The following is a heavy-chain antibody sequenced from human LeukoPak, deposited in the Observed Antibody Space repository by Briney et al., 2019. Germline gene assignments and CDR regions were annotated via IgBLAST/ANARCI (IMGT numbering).Heavy chain of an antibody. Sequence: GGSLRFSCAAAGFTFSSYGMHWVRQAPGKGLEWVAVISYDGSNKYYADSVKGRFTISRDNSKNTLYLQMNSLRAEDTAVYYCAKDISSGWYDTHTTFDYWGQGTLVTVSS. CDR2: ISYDGSNK. CDR3: AKDISSGWYDTHTTFDY. D-gene: IGHD6-19*01. J-gene: IGHJ4*02. V-gene: IGHV3-30*18. CDR1: GFTFSSYG.